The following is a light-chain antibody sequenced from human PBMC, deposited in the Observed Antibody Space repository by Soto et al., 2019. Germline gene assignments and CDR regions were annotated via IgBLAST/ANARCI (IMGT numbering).Light chain of an antibody. V-gene: IGKV1-39*01. Sequence: DIQMTQSPSSLSPSVGDRGTITCRASQSIGSRLNWYQQKPGRAPKLLIFGASTLESGVPSRFSGSGSGTDFTLTVSILQVEDFAPYYFQQTDTIPRPFGQGTKVDVK. CDR1: QSIGSR. CDR3: QQTDTIPRP. J-gene: IGKJ1*01. CDR2: GAS.